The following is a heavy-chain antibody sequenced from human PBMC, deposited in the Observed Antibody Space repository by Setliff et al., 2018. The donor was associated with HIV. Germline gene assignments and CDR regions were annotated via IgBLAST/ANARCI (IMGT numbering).Heavy chain of an antibody. CDR1: GGPIRSPNW. D-gene: IGHD6-13*01. CDR3: ATLAAAGESYDS. V-gene: IGHV4-4*02. Sequence: PSETLSLTCTVSGGPIRSPNWWSWVRQPPGKGLEWIGEIFHGGNTNYSPSLESRVTLSVDKSKNQFSLRLSSVTAADTAVYYCATLAAAGESYDSWGQGTLVTSPQ. J-gene: IGHJ5*01. CDR2: IFHGGNT.